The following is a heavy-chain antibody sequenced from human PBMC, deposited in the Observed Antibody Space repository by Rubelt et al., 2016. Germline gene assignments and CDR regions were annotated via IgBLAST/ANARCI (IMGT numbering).Heavy chain of an antibody. CDR1: GYTFTSYG. J-gene: IGHJ4*02. CDR3: ARGSGSYTFDY. V-gene: IGHV1-18*01. Sequence: QVQLVQSGAEVKKPGASVKVSCKASGYTFTSYGISWVRQAPGQGLEWMGWISAYNGNTNYAQKFQGRVTITADESTSTAYMELSSLRSEDTAVYYCARGSGSYTFDYWGQGTLVTVSS. CDR2: ISAYNGNT. D-gene: IGHD1-26*01.